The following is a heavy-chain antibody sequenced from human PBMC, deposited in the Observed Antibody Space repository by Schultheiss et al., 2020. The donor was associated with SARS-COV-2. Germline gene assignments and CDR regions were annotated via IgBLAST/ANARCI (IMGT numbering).Heavy chain of an antibody. CDR1: GFTFSSYA. D-gene: IGHD4-11*01. CDR2: ISSNGSST. V-gene: IGHV3-64*04. J-gene: IGHJ6*02. Sequence: GESLKISCSASGFTFSSYAMHWVRQAPGKGLEYVSAISSNGSSTSYADSVKGRFTISRDNAKNTLYLQMNSLRAEDTAVYYCARVMMATVTTYYYYYYGMDVWGQGTTVTVSS. CDR3: ARVMMATVTTYYYYYYGMDV.